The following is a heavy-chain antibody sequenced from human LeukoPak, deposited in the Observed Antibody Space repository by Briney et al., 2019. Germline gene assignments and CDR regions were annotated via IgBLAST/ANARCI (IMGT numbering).Heavy chain of an antibody. CDR3: SGLRLYYFDY. CDR1: GYTFTGYY. Sequence: ASVKVSCKASGYTFTGYYIHWVRQAPGQGLEWMGWINPNSGGTNYAQKFQGRVTMTRDTSISTAYMELSSLSPDDTAVYYCSGLRLYYFDYWGQGTLVTVSS. D-gene: IGHD5-12*01. J-gene: IGHJ4*02. CDR2: INPNSGGT. V-gene: IGHV1-2*02.